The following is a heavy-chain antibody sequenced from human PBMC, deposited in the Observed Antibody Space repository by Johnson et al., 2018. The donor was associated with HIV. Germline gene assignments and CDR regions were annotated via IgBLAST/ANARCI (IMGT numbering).Heavy chain of an antibody. CDR2: IYSGGST. CDR1: GFTVSSNY. J-gene: IGHJ3*02. D-gene: IGHD4-17*01. Sequence: VQLVESGGGLIQPGGSLRLSCAASGFTVSSNYMSWVRQAPGKGLEWVSVIYSGGSTYYADSVKGRFTVHRDNSKKTVYLQMNSLRAEDTAVYYCARDRDYADYGAYDDAFDIWGHGTMVTVSS. CDR3: ARDRDYADYGAYDDAFDI. V-gene: IGHV3-53*01.